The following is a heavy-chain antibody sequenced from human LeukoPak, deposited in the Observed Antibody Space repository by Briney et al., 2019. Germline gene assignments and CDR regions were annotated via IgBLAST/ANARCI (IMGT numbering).Heavy chain of an antibody. Sequence: PGGSLRLSCAASGFTFSSYEMNWVRQAPGKGLEGVSYISSSGSTIYYADSVKGRFTISRDNAKNSLYLQMNSLRAEDTAVYYCARDSRSYSGYDSAPPFDYWGQGTLVTVSS. CDR3: ARDSRSYSGYDSAPPFDY. CDR1: GFTFSSYE. CDR2: ISSSGSTI. V-gene: IGHV3-48*03. D-gene: IGHD5-12*01. J-gene: IGHJ4*02.